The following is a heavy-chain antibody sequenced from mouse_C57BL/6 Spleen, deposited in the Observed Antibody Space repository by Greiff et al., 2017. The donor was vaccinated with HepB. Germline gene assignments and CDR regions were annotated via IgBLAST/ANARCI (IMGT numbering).Heavy chain of an antibody. Sequence: EVMLVESGGGLVKPGGSLKLSCAASGFTFSSYAMSWVRQTPEKRLEWVATISDGGSYTYYPDNVKGRFTISRDNAKNNLYLQMSHLKSEDTAMYYCARERYYGSSLWYFDVWGTGTTVTVSS. CDR3: ARERYYGSSLWYFDV. CDR2: ISDGGSYT. V-gene: IGHV5-4*01. D-gene: IGHD1-1*01. J-gene: IGHJ1*03. CDR1: GFTFSSYA.